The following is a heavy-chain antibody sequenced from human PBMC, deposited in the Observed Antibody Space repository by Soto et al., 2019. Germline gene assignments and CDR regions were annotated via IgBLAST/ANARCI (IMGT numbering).Heavy chain of an antibody. CDR1: GYSFTNYG. J-gene: IGHJ6*02. CDR2: VNTYNGNT. Sequence: QVQLVQSGGEVKKPGASVKVSCKASGYSFTNYGFSWVRQGPGQGLEWMGWVNTYNGNTHYAQRLQGRVTMTTDPSTNTSYMELRSLTSDDTAVYYCARDRQVGRGGVAYYYGMDVWGQGTTVTVSS. CDR3: ARDRQVGRGGVAYYYGMDV. V-gene: IGHV1-18*01. D-gene: IGHD1-26*01.